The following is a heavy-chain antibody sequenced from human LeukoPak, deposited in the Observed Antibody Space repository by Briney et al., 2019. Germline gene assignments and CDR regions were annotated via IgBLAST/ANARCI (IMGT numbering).Heavy chain of an antibody. CDR2: ISGSGGST. Sequence: GGSLRLSCAASGFTFSSYAMTWVRQAPGKGLEWVSGISGSGGSTYYADSVKGRFTISRDNSKNTLYLQMNSLRAEDTAVYYCAKERRGENVWGSYRDAFDMWGRGTMVTVSS. CDR3: AKERRGENVWGSYRDAFDM. V-gene: IGHV3-23*01. J-gene: IGHJ3*02. D-gene: IGHD3-16*02. CDR1: GFTFSSYA.